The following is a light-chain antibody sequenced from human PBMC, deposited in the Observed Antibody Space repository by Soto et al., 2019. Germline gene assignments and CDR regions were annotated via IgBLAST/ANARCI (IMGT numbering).Light chain of an antibody. CDR1: QGISSY. CDR3: QQYYSYPPLT. J-gene: IGKJ4*01. V-gene: IGKV1-8*01. Sequence: AIRMTQSPSSLSASTGDRVTITFLASQGISSYLAWYQQKPGKAPKLLIYAASTLQSGVPSRFSGSGSGTDFTLTISCLQSEDFATYYCQQYYSYPPLTFGGGTKVDI. CDR2: AAS.